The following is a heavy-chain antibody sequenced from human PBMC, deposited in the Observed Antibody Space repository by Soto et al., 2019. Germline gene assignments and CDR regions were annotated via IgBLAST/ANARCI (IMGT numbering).Heavy chain of an antibody. CDR3: AISPLYCSSTSCYEFDP. Sequence: ASVKVSCKASGYTFTSYAMHWVRQAPGQRLEWMGWINAGNGNTKYSQKFQGRVTITRDTSASTAYMELSSLRSEDTAVYYCAISPLYCSSTSCYEFDPWGQGTLVTVSS. D-gene: IGHD2-2*01. CDR2: INAGNGNT. CDR1: GYTFTSYA. J-gene: IGHJ5*02. V-gene: IGHV1-3*01.